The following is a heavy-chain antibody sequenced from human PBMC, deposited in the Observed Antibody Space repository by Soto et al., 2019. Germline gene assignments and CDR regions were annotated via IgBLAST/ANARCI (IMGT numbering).Heavy chain of an antibody. Sequence: SETLSLTCTVSGGSISSGDYYWSWIRQPPGKGLEWIGYIYYSGSTYYNPSLKSRVTISVDTSKNQFSLKLSSVTAADTAVYYCARTYYDFWSGYPTPGMDVWGQGTTVTVSS. CDR1: GGSISSGDYY. CDR2: IYYSGST. CDR3: ARTYYDFWSGYPTPGMDV. J-gene: IGHJ6*02. V-gene: IGHV4-30-4*01. D-gene: IGHD3-3*01.